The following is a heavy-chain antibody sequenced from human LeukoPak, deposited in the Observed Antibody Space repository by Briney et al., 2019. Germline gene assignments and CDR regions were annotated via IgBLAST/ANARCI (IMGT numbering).Heavy chain of an antibody. CDR3: ARHYPGGDYFIDY. D-gene: IGHD4-17*01. Sequence: GESLKISCKGSGYSFTSYWIGWVRQMPGKGLEWVGIIYPDDSETRYSPSFQDQVTISADKSISTASLQWSSLKASDTAMYYCARHYPGGDYFIDYWGQGTLVTVSS. J-gene: IGHJ4*02. CDR1: GYSFTSYW. CDR2: IYPDDSET. V-gene: IGHV5-51*01.